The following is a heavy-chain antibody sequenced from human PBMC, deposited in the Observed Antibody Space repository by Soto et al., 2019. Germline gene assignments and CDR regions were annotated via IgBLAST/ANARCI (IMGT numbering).Heavy chain of an antibody. D-gene: IGHD3-22*01. J-gene: IGHJ4*02. CDR2: IYHSGST. CDR3: ARDVGYHYDGSPSGQFDF. V-gene: IGHV4-4*02. CDR1: GNSISTTIW. Sequence: QVELQESGPGLVKPSGTLSLTCVVSGNSISTTIWWSWVRQSPGKGLEWIGEIYHSGSTNYNPSLKSRVTISVDKSKNQFSLKLSSVTAADTAVYYCARDVGYHYDGSPSGQFDFWGQGTLVTVSS.